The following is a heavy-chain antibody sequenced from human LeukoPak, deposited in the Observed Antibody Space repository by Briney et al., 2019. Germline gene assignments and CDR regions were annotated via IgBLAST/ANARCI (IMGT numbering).Heavy chain of an antibody. D-gene: IGHD3-16*01. CDR1: GGSISSYY. CDR3: ARNGAYDYVWGSGAFYN. Sequence: SETLSLTCTVSGGSISSYYWSWLRQPPGKGLEWIGSIYQSESTYYNPSLKSRVTISVDTPKNQFSLKMSAVTAADTGVYYCARNGAYDYVWGSGAFYNWGPRALVTVSS. CDR2: IYQSEST. J-gene: IGHJ4*02. V-gene: IGHV4-59*08.